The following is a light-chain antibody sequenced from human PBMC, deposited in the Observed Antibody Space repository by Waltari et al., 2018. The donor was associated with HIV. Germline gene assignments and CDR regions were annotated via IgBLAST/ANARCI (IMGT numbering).Light chain of an antibody. Sequence: QAVLTKRPSVAAAPRQRDTISGSGSRSNSGNNAVNWYQQLPGKAPKLLIYYDYLLPSGFSDRFSGSKSGTSASLAISGLQSEDEADYYCAAWDDSLNGSWVFGGGTKLTVL. CDR2: YDY. CDR1: RSNSGNNA. V-gene: IGLV1-36*01. J-gene: IGLJ3*02. CDR3: AAWDDSLNGSWV.